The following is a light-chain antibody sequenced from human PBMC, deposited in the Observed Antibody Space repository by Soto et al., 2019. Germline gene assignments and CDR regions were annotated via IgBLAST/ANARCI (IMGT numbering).Light chain of an antibody. Sequence: DIQMTQSPSSLSAPVGDRVTITCRASQDIRSYLAWYQQKPGRVPKLLIYGASTLQSGVPSRFSGSGSGTDFTLTISSQQPEDVATYYCQKYNSVPLTFGPGTKVDLK. CDR3: QKYNSVPLT. CDR1: QDIRSY. V-gene: IGKV1-27*01. CDR2: GAS. J-gene: IGKJ3*01.